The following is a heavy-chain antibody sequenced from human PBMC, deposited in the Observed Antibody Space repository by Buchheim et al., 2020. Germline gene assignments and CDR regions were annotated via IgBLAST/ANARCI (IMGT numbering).Heavy chain of an antibody. V-gene: IGHV3-21*01. CDR3: ARSLRLPGIAAAGTEGGFDY. CDR1: GFSFSPYA. D-gene: IGHD6-13*01. CDR2: ISSSSSYI. J-gene: IGHJ4*02. Sequence: VQLVESGGGVVQPGRSLTLSCAASGFSFSPYAMHWVRQAPGKGLAWVSSISSSSSYIYYADSVKGRFTISRDNAKNSRFLQMNSLRAEDTAVYYCARSLRLPGIAAAGTEGGFDYWGQGTL.